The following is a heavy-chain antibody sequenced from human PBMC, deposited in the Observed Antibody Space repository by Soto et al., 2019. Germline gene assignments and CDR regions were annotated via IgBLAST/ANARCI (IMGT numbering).Heavy chain of an antibody. J-gene: IGHJ4*02. CDR2: ISAYNGNT. D-gene: IGHD3-9*01. V-gene: IGHV1-18*04. CDR3: ARDTGYDILTGYYIGHSFDY. Sequence: ASVKGSCRASGYTFTSYGISWVRQAPGQGLEWMGWISAYNGNTNYAQKLQGRVTMTTDTSTSTAYMELRSLRSDDTAVYYCARDTGYDILTGYYIGHSFDYWGQATLVTFSS. CDR1: GYTFTSYG.